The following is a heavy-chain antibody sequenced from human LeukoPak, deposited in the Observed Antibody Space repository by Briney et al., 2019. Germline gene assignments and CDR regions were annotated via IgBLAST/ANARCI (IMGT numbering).Heavy chain of an antibody. CDR3: ARVGTYYYGSGSYYKPALIDY. CDR1: GFTFDMYA. D-gene: IGHD3-10*01. Sequence: GGSLRLSCAASGFTFDMYAMNWVRQAPGEGLEWVSSISSSSSYIYYADSVKGRFTISRDNAKNSLYLQMNSLRAEDTAVYYCARVGTYYYGSGSYYKPALIDYWGQGTLVTVSS. V-gene: IGHV3-21*01. J-gene: IGHJ4*02. CDR2: ISSSSSYI.